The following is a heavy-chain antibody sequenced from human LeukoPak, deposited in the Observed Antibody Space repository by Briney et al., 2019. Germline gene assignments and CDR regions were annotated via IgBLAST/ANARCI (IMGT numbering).Heavy chain of an antibody. Sequence: ASVKVSCKASGYTFTSYGISWVRQAPGQGLEWMGIINPSGGSTSYAQKFQGRVTMTRDTSTSAVYMELSSLRSEDTAVYYCARGANYDILTGYDFGYYGMDVWGQGTTVTVSS. CDR1: GYTFTSYG. CDR2: INPSGGST. D-gene: IGHD3-9*01. J-gene: IGHJ6*02. V-gene: IGHV1-46*01. CDR3: ARGANYDILTGYDFGYYGMDV.